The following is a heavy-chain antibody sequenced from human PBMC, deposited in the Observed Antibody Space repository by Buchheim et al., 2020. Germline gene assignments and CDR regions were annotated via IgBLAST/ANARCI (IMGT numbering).Heavy chain of an antibody. V-gene: IGHV3-74*01. CDR1: GFTFSSYW. CDR2: INSDGSST. CDR3: ARDRDYGDYWARFPIEDP. Sequence: EVQLVESGGGLVQPGGSLRLSCAASGFTFSSYWMHWVRQAPGKGLVWVSRINSDGSSTSYADSVKGRFTISRDNAKTTLYLQMNSLRAEDTAVYYCARDRDYGDYWARFPIEDPWGQGTL. D-gene: IGHD4-17*01. J-gene: IGHJ5*02.